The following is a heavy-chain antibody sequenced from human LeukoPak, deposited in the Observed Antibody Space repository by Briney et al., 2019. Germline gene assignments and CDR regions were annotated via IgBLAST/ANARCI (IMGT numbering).Heavy chain of an antibody. J-gene: IGHJ4*02. D-gene: IGHD1-26*01. Sequence: GQVTISADKSISTAYLQWSSLKASDTAMYYCARRLVRTTGGLDYWGQGTLVTVSS. V-gene: IGHV5-51*01. CDR3: ARRLVRTTGGLDY.